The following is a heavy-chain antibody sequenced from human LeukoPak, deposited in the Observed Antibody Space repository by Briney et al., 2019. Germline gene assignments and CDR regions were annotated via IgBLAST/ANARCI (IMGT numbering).Heavy chain of an antibody. CDR3: AREGGFFRPLDY. Sequence: PSETLSLTCGVSGGSVTSTNWWTWVRQPPGKGLEWIGEVHLDGRTNYNPSLESRLTISVDPSENHISLKLTSVTAADTAVYYCAREGGFFRPLDYSGQGTLVTVSS. V-gene: IGHV4-4*02. CDR2: VHLDGRT. J-gene: IGHJ4*02. CDR1: GGSVTSTNW. D-gene: IGHD3-3*01.